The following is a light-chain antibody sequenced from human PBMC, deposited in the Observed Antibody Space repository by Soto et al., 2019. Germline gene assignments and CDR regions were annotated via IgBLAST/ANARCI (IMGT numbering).Light chain of an antibody. CDR2: GAS. V-gene: IGKV3-15*01. CDR3: QQYSFSPYT. Sequence: EIVMTQSPATLSVSPGERATLSCRASQSVSSNLAWYQQKPGQAPRLLIYGASTRATGIPARFSGSGSGTEFTLTIGSLQYEDFAVYYCQQYSFSPYTFGQGTKLEI. CDR1: QSVSSN. J-gene: IGKJ2*01.